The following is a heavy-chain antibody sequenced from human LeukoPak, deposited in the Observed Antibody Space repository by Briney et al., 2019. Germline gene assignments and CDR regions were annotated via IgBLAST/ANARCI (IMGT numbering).Heavy chain of an antibody. Sequence: GGSLRLSCAASGFTFSSFVMTWVRQAPGKGLEWVSGISGPGTNTYHADSVKGRFTVSRDNSKNTLYLQMNSLRVEDTAVYYCVGLYKDFWSQGTLVTVSS. CDR3: VGLYKDF. V-gene: IGHV3-23*01. CDR2: ISGPGTNT. D-gene: IGHD1-1*01. CDR1: GFTFSSFV. J-gene: IGHJ4*02.